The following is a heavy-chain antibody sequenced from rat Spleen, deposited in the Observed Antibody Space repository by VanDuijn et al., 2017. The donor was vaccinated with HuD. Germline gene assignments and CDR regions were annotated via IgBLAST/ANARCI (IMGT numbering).Heavy chain of an antibody. CDR3: ARRGTAGFDY. CDR2: ISPSGGIT. CDR1: GFTFSSFA. V-gene: IGHV5S13*01. J-gene: IGHJ2*01. Sequence: EVQLVESGGGLGQPGRSLKLSCAASGFTFSSFAMAWIRQAPTKGLEWVASISPSGGITDYRDSVKGRFTISRDNAKNTQYLQMDSLRSEDTATYYCARRGTAGFDYWGQGVMVTVSS.